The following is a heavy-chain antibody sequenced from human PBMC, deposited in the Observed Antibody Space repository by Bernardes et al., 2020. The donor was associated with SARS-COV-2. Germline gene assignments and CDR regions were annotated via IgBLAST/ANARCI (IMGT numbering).Heavy chain of an antibody. J-gene: IGHJ4*02. V-gene: IGHV4-38-2*01. CDR1: GYSISSGYY. CDR3: ARVGCSSTSCYGY. D-gene: IGHD2-2*01. Sequence: SETLSLTCAVSGYSISSGYYWGWIRQPPGKGLEWIGSIYHSGSTYYNPSLKSRVTISVDTSKNQFSLKLSSVTAADTAVYYCARVGCSSTSCYGYWGQGTLVTVSS. CDR2: IYHSGST.